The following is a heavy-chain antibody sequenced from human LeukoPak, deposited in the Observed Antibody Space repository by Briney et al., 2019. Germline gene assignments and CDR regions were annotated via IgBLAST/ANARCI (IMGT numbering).Heavy chain of an antibody. Sequence: GGSLRLSCAASGFTFSSYWMHWVRQAPGKGLVWVSRINTDGTVANYADSVKGRFTISRDNARNTLYLQMNSLGAEDTAVYFCGRDLVAGSGSLDDWGQGTLVIVSS. V-gene: IGHV3-74*01. D-gene: IGHD3-10*01. CDR1: GFTFSSYW. J-gene: IGHJ4*02. CDR2: INTDGTVA. CDR3: GRDLVAGSGSLDD.